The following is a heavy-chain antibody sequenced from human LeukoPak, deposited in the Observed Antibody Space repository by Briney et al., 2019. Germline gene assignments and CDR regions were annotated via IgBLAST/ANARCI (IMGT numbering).Heavy chain of an antibody. CDR2: ISYDGTNK. J-gene: IGHJ4*02. D-gene: IGHD6-19*01. CDR1: GFSFSNYV. CDR3: ARDQQWLLLYYFDY. V-gene: IGHV3-30-3*01. Sequence: PGGSLRLSCAASGFSFSNYVMHWVRQAPGKGLEWVAVISYDGTNKYYADSVKGRFTISRDNSENTLYLQINSLRVEDTAVYHCARDQQWLLLYYFDYWGQGTLVTVSS.